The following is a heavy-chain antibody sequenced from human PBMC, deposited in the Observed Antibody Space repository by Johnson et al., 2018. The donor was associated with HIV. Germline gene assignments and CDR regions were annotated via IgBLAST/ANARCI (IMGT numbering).Heavy chain of an antibody. V-gene: IGHV3-43D*03. Sequence: VQLVESGGAVVQPGGSLRLSCAASGFTFDDYAMHWVRQAPGNGLEWVSLIRWDGGITSYVDSVKGRFTISRDNSRNSLFLQMKSLRAEDTALYYCARAEICTGGVCYAFDIWGQGTMVTVSS. CDR1: GFTFDDYA. CDR3: ARAEICTGGVCYAFDI. CDR2: IRWDGGIT. D-gene: IGHD2-8*02. J-gene: IGHJ3*02.